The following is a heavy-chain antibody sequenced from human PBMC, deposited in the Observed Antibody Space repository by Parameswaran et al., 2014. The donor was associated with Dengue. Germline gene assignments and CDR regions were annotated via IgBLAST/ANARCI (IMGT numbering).Heavy chain of an antibody. Sequence: VRQAPGKGLEWVAVISYDGSNKYYADSVKGRFTISRDNSKNTLYLQMNSLRAEDTAVYYCAKGYYYDSSGYYYYYYYMDVWGKGTTVTVSS. V-gene: IGHV3-30*18. J-gene: IGHJ6*03. CDR3: AKGYYYDSSGYYYYYYYMDV. D-gene: IGHD3-22*01. CDR2: ISYDGSNK.